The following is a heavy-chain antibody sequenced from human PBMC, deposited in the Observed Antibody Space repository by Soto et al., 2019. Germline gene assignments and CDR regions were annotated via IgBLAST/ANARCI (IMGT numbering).Heavy chain of an antibody. Sequence: NPSETLSLTCAVYGGSFSGYYWSWIRQPPGKGLEWIGEINHSGSTNYNPSLKSRVTISVDTSKNQFSLKLSSVTAADTAVYYCARGLPYCSSTSCYDSWFDPWGQGTLVTVSS. J-gene: IGHJ5*02. CDR3: ARGLPYCSSTSCYDSWFDP. CDR2: INHSGST. CDR1: GGSFSGYY. V-gene: IGHV4-34*01. D-gene: IGHD2-2*01.